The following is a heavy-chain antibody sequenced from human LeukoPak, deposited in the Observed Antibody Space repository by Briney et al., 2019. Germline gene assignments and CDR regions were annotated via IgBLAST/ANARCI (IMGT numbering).Heavy chain of an antibody. CDR2: VYTCGSP. J-gene: IGHJ3*02. CDR3: AGELGSSSRGGCYRWGHASDI. V-gene: IGHV4-4*07. Sequence: PSESLSLTCSASGCTISSYCWSWIRQAAGKGLEWIGRVYTCGSPNYSPTLKILVTMSVNRSKRQFSLKLRSVTAADTAVYYCAGELGSSSRGGCYRWGHASDIWGQGTMVTVSS. D-gene: IGHD2-15*01. CDR1: GCTISSYC.